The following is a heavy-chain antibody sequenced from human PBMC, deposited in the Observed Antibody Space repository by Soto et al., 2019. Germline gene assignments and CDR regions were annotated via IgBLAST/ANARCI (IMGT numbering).Heavy chain of an antibody. V-gene: IGHV1-18*01. Sequence: QVQLLQSGAEVKKPGASVKVSCKASGYTFTNYGITWVRQALGQGLEWMGWISAYNGDTHYTQRLQGRVTMTTDTSPSTAYMELRGLRSDDKAVYYCARARQLVGYCYYYMDVWGKGTTVTVSS. J-gene: IGHJ6*03. CDR1: GYTFTNYG. D-gene: IGHD6-6*01. CDR2: ISAYNGDT. CDR3: ARARQLVGYCYYYMDV.